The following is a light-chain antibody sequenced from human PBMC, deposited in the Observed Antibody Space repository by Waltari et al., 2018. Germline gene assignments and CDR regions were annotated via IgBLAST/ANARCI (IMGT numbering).Light chain of an antibody. Sequence: QSALTQPRSVSGSPGQSVSISCTGTSRDVGGNTYVSWYRQHPGKAPTMIIFDVNKRPSGVPDRFSGSKSGNTASLTISGLQAEDEADYYCCSYAGTSSLTFGGGTQLTVL. J-gene: IGLJ2*01. CDR1: SRDVGGNTY. V-gene: IGLV2-11*01. CDR2: DVN. CDR3: CSYAGTSSLT.